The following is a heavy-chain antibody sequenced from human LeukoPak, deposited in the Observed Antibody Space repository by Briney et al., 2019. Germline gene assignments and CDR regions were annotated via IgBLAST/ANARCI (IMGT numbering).Heavy chain of an antibody. V-gene: IGHV3-23*01. Sequence: GGSLRLSCAASGFAFSSQAMGWVRQAPGKGLEWVSVISDSGSIIYYADSVKGRFTISRDNSKNTLFLQMNSLRADDTAVYYCAKDARRTSGWYLFDYWGQGTLVTVSS. CDR1: GFAFSSQA. J-gene: IGHJ4*02. D-gene: IGHD6-19*01. CDR2: ISDSGSII. CDR3: AKDARRTSGWYLFDY.